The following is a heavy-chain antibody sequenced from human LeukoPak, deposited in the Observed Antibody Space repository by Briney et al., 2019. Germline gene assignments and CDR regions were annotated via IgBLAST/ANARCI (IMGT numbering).Heavy chain of an antibody. CDR2: IIPILGTT. J-gene: IGHJ2*01. CDR1: VDTFSGNA. CDR3: ATEAGIAAAALLHWYFDL. D-gene: IGHD6-13*01. Sequence: ASVKVSCKASVDTFSGNAFTWVRQAPGQGLEWMGRIIPILGTTNYAQKFQGRVTITADRSTSIAYMELSSLRSEDTAVYYCATEAGIAAAALLHWYFDLWGRGTLVTVSS. V-gene: IGHV1-69*04.